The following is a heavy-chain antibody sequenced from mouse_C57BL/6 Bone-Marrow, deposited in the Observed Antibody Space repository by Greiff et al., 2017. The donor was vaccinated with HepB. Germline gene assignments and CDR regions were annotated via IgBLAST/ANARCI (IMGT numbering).Heavy chain of an antibody. CDR3: ARYNYDYSWFAY. CDR2: IRNKANGYTT. J-gene: IGHJ3*01. Sequence: EVKLVESGGGLVQPGGSLSLSCAASGFTFTDYYMSWVRQPPGKALEWLGFIRNKANGYTTEYSASVKGRFTISRDTSQSILYLQMNALRAEDSATYYCARYNYDYSWFAYWGQGTLVTVSA. CDR1: GFTFTDYY. D-gene: IGHD2-4*01. V-gene: IGHV7-3*01.